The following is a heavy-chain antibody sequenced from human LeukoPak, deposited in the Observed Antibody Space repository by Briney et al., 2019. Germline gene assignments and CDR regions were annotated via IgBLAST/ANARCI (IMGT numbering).Heavy chain of an antibody. Sequence: SETLSLTCAVYGGSFSGYYWSWIRQPPGKGLGWIGEINRSGSTNYNPSLKSRVTISVDTSKNQFSLKLSSVTAADTAVYYCARAWYYYGSGSYSNRDAFDIWGQGTMVTVSS. D-gene: IGHD3-10*01. V-gene: IGHV4-34*01. CDR2: INRSGST. CDR3: ARAWYYYGSGSYSNRDAFDI. CDR1: GGSFSGYY. J-gene: IGHJ3*02.